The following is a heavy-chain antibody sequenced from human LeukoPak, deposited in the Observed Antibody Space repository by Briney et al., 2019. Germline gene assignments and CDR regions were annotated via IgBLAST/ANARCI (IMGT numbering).Heavy chain of an antibody. CDR1: GFTVSSNY. J-gene: IGHJ3*02. CDR2: IYSGGST. D-gene: IGHD3-10*01. Sequence: PGGSLRLSCAASGFTVSSNYMSWVRQAPGKGLEWVSVIYSGGSTYYADSVKGRFTISRDNSKNTLYLQMNSLRAEDTAVYYCTRHYLNDAFDIWSQGTMVTVSS. CDR3: TRHYLNDAFDI. V-gene: IGHV3-53*01.